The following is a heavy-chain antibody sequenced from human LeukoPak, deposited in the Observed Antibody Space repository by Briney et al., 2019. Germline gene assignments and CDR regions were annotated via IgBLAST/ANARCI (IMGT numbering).Heavy chain of an antibody. CDR2: INPNSGGT. Sequence: ASVKVSCKASGYTFTGYYMHWVRQAPGQGLEWMGWINPNSGGTNYAQKFQGRVTMTRDTSISTAYMELSRLRSDDTAVYYCARVRTAITMILHWGQGTLVTVSS. D-gene: IGHD3-22*01. CDR3: ARVRTAITMILH. V-gene: IGHV1-2*02. CDR1: GYTFTGYY. J-gene: IGHJ4*02.